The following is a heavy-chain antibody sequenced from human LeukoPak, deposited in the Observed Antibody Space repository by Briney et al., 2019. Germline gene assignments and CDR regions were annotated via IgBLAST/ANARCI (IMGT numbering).Heavy chain of an antibody. CDR3: AIGKGLSHCSGGSCYLPIFDY. Sequence: GESLKISCKGSGYSFTSYWIGWGRQMPGKGLEGMGIIYPGDSDTRYSPSFQGQVTISADKSISTAYLQWSSLKASDTAMYYCAIGKGLSHCSGGSCYLPIFDYWGQGTLVTVSS. V-gene: IGHV5-51*01. CDR2: IYPGDSDT. D-gene: IGHD2-15*01. CDR1: GYSFTSYW. J-gene: IGHJ4*02.